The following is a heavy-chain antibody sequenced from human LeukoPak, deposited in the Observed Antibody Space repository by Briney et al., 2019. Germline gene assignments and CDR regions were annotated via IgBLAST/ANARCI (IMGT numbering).Heavy chain of an antibody. CDR2: ISYDGSNK. J-gene: IGHJ4*02. CDR3: ARDHFKYCSGGSCYTVPDY. Sequence: GGSLRLSCAASGFTFSSYAMHWVRQAPGKGLEWAAVISYDGSNKYYADSVKGRFTISRDNSKNTLYLQMNSLRAEDTAVYYCARDHFKYCSGGSCYTVPDYWGQGTLVTVSS. D-gene: IGHD2-15*01. V-gene: IGHV3-30*04. CDR1: GFTFSSYA.